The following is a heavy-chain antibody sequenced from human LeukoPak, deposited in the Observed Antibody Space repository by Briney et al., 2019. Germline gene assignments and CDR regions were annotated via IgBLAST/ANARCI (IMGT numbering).Heavy chain of an antibody. D-gene: IGHD2-8*01. CDR3: AKDTSLGRYCTNGVCSPFDY. V-gene: IGHV3-23*01. Sequence: PGGSLRLSCTASGFTFSSYAMSWVRQAPGKGLEWVSAISDSDGSTYDADSVKGRFTISTDNSTKTLYLQMNSLRAEDTAVYYCAKDTSLGRYCTNGVCSPFDYWGQGTLVTVSS. CDR2: ISDSDGST. J-gene: IGHJ4*02. CDR1: GFTFSSYA.